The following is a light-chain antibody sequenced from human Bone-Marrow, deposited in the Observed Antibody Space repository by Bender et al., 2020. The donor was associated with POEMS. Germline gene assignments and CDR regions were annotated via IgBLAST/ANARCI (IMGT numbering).Light chain of an antibody. Sequence: QSALTQPASVSGSPGQSITISCTASSSDVGSFNLVSWYQQHPGKAPKLMIHEGTKRPSGVSDRFSGSKSGNTASLTISGLQTEDEADYFCCSYGTLWVFGGGTKVTVL. V-gene: IGLV2-23*01. CDR2: EGT. J-gene: IGLJ3*02. CDR1: SSDVGSFNL. CDR3: CSYGTLWV.